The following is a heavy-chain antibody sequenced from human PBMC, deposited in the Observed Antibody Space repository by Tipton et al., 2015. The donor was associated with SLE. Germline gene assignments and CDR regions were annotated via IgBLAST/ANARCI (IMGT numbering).Heavy chain of an antibody. CDR3: ARGGQSHYYYYYMDV. D-gene: IGHD6-19*01. CDR2: INHSGST. CDR1: GGSFSGYY. Sequence: GLVKPSETLSLTCAVYGGSFSGYYWSWIRQPPGKGLEWIGEINHSGSTNYNPSLKSRVTISVDTSKNQFSLKLSSVTAADTAVYYCARGGQSHYYYYYMDVWGKGTTVTVSS. V-gene: IGHV4-34*01. J-gene: IGHJ6*03.